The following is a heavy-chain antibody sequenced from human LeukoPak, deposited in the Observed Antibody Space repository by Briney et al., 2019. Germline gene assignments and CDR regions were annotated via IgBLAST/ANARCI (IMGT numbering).Heavy chain of an antibody. Sequence: SETLSLTCTVSGDSISSSSYYWGWIRPPPGNGLEWIGSISYSGSMYYNPSLKSRVTISVDTSKNQFSLKLSSVTAADTAVYYCARRSGSGYYFFDYWGEGALVTVSS. CDR2: ISYSGSM. CDR1: GDSISSSSYY. CDR3: ARRSGSGYYFFDY. J-gene: IGHJ4*02. V-gene: IGHV4-39*01. D-gene: IGHD3-22*01.